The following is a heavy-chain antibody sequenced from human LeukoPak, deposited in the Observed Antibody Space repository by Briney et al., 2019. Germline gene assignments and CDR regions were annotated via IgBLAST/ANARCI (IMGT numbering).Heavy chain of an antibody. CDR3: ARGIYGGSPFDY. CDR1: GGSISSYY. V-gene: IGHV4-59*08. D-gene: IGHD4-23*01. J-gene: IGHJ4*02. CDR2: IYYSGST. Sequence: ASETLSLTCTVSGGSISSYYWSCIRQPPGKGLEWIGYIYYSGSTNYNPSLKSRVTISVDTSKNQFSLKLSSVTAADTAVYYCARGIYGGSPFDYWGQGTLVTVSP.